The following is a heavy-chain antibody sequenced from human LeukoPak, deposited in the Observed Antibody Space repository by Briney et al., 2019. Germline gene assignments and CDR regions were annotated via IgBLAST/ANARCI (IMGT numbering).Heavy chain of an antibody. D-gene: IGHD5-24*01. Sequence: MPSETLSLTCAVYGGSFSGYYWSWIRQPPGKGLEWIGEINHSGSTNYNPSLKSRVTISVDTSKNQFSLKLSSVTAADTAVYYCARGMSTKRWLQFLDYWGQGTLVTVSS. CDR1: GGSFSGYY. CDR3: ARGMSTKRWLQFLDY. V-gene: IGHV4-34*01. J-gene: IGHJ4*02. CDR2: INHSGST.